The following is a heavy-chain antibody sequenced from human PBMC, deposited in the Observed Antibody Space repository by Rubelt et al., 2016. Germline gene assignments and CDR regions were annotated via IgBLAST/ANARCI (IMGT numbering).Heavy chain of an antibody. CDR3: ARGPGFTVVTAFDI. D-gene: IGHD2-21*02. V-gene: IGHV3-30*03. Sequence: QLQLQESGPGLVKPSETLSLTCTVSGGSISSSSYYWGWIRQPPGKGLEWVAVISDDGSSKYYADSVKGRFTISRDSSKNTLYLEMKSLSGEDTAEYYCARGPGFTVVTAFDIWGQGTMVTVSS. CDR2: ISDDGSSK. J-gene: IGHJ3*02. CDR1: GGSISSSSYY.